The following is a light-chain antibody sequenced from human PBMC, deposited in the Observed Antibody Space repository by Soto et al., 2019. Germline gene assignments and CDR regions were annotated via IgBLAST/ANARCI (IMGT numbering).Light chain of an antibody. CDR1: SSDVGSYNL. CDR3: CSYAGSSTYV. Sequence: APNPPASVSGSPGQAITISCTGTSSDVGSYNLVSWYQQHPGKAPKLMIYEGSKRPSGVSNRFSGSKSGNTAPLTISGLQAEDEADYYCCSYAGSSTYVFGTGTKVTVL. V-gene: IGLV2-23*01. CDR2: EGS. J-gene: IGLJ1*01.